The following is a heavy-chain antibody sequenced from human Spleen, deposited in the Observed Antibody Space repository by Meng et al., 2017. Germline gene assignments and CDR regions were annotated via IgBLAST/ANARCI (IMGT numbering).Heavy chain of an antibody. Sequence: SETLSPTCTVSGGSTSSYYWSWSRQPPGKGLEWIGYIYYSGSTNYNPSLRSRVTISVDTSKNQFSLKLSAVTAADTAVYYCARSYYDSSGSIWDWGQGTLVTVSS. CDR2: IYYSGST. CDR1: GGSTSSYY. D-gene: IGHD3-22*01. CDR3: ARSYYDSSGSIWD. J-gene: IGHJ4*02. V-gene: IGHV4-59*01.